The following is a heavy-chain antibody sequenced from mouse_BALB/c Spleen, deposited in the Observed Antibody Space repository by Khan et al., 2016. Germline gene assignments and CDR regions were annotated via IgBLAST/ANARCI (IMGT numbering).Heavy chain of an antibody. CDR3: ASAWTTLIPVPYYSLDY. J-gene: IGHJ4*01. D-gene: IGHD2-13*01. CDR1: GFNIKDTY. CDR2: MDPANGNT. Sequence: VQLKQSGAELVKPGASVKLSCTASGFNIKDTYMHWVKQRPEQGLEWIGRMDPANGNTKYDPKCQGKATITADTSYNTAYRQLSSLTYEDNAVNSCASAWTTLIPVPYYSLDYWCHGTSFTVSS. V-gene: IGHV14-3*02.